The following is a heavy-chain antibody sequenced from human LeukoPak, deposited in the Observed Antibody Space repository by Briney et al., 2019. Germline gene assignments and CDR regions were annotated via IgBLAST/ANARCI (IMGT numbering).Heavy chain of an antibody. V-gene: IGHV3-64D*09. CDR2: ITDSGGST. Sequence: GGSLRLSCSASGFSFGSYAMHWVRQAPGKGLEYVSVITDSGGSTFYADSVKGRFTISRDNSKNTLYLLMSSLRAEDTALYYCVKGDTRSNYNFDYWGQGTLVTVSS. J-gene: IGHJ4*02. CDR1: GFSFGSYA. D-gene: IGHD1-26*01. CDR3: VKGDTRSNYNFDY.